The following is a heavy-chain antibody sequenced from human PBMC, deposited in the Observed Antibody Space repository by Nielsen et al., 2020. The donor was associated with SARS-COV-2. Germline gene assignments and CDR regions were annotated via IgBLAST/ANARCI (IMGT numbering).Heavy chain of an antibody. CDR2: ISWNSGSI. D-gene: IGHD3-22*01. V-gene: IGHV3-9*01. Sequence: SLKISCAASGFTFDDYAMHWVRQAPGKGLEWVSGISWNSGSIGYADSVKGRFTISRDNAKNSLYLQMNSLRAEDTALYYCAKDSSHYYDSSGYHDYWGQGTLVTVSS. CDR1: GFTFDDYA. CDR3: AKDSSHYYDSSGYHDY. J-gene: IGHJ4*02.